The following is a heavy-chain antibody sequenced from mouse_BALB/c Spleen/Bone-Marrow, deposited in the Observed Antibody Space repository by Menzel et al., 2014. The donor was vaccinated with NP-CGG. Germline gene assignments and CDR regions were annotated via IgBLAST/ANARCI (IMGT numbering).Heavy chain of an antibody. D-gene: IGHD2-10*02. CDR3: ARGGYGNVYYAMDY. CDR1: GYTFTSYV. V-gene: IGHV1-14*01. Sequence: EVHLVESGPELVKPGASVKMSCKASGYTFTSYVMHWVKQKPGQGLEWIGYIKPYNDGTKYNEKFKGKATLTSDKSSSTAYMELSSLTSEDSAVYYCARGGYGNVYYAMDYWGQGTSVTVSS. J-gene: IGHJ4*01. CDR2: IKPYNDGT.